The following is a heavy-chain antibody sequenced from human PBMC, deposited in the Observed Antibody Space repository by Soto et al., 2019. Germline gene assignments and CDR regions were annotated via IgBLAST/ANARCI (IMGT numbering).Heavy chain of an antibody. CDR2: ISDSGVGT. V-gene: IGHV3-23*01. CDR1: GFTFSSYA. J-gene: IGHJ6*02. D-gene: IGHD3-3*01. Sequence: PGGSLRLCCAASGFTFSSYAMHWVRQAPGKGLEWVAAISDSGVGTYYADSVKGRFTISRDNSKNTLYLQMNSLRAEDTAVYYCAKDYDFWSGYRYGMDVWGQGTTVTV. CDR3: AKDYDFWSGYRYGMDV.